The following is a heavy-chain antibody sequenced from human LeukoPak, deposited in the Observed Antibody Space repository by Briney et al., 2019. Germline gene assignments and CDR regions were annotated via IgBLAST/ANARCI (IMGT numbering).Heavy chain of an antibody. CDR2: ISVSGGTT. CDR3: AKKVSGNYPFES. CDR1: GFTFSSYV. Sequence: GGSLRLSCAASGFTFSSYVMNWVRQAPGKGLEWVVGISVSGGTTPYADSVKGRFTISRGNSKNTLSLQMNSLRGEDTAVYYCAKKVSGNYPFESWGQGTLVTVSS. J-gene: IGHJ4*02. D-gene: IGHD1-26*01. V-gene: IGHV3-23*01.